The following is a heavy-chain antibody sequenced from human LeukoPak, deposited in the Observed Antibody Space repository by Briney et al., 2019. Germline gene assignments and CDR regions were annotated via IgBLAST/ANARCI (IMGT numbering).Heavy chain of an antibody. CDR2: ISSSSSYI. Sequence: GGSLRLSCAASGFTFSSYSMNWVRQAPGKGLEWVSSISSSSSYIYYADSVKGRFTISRDNAKNSLYLQMNSLRAEDTAVYYCAREQSLTGSGYPPSYYYYYYYMDVWGKGTTVTVSS. D-gene: IGHD3-3*01. V-gene: IGHV3-21*01. J-gene: IGHJ6*03. CDR3: AREQSLTGSGYPPSYYYYYYYMDV. CDR1: GFTFSSYS.